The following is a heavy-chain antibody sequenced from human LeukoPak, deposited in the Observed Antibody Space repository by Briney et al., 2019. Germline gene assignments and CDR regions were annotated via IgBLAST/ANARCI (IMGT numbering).Heavy chain of an antibody. CDR3: ARDRSPVTGDAFEI. Sequence: PGGSLRLSCAASGFTFSSYSMNWVRQAPGKGLEWVSSISSSSSYIYYADSVKGRFTISRDNAKNSLYLQMNSLRDEDTAVYNSARDRSPVTGDAFEISGQGTMVTVSP. CDR2: ISSSSSYI. V-gene: IGHV3-21*03. J-gene: IGHJ3*02. D-gene: IGHD2-21*02. CDR1: GFTFSSYS.